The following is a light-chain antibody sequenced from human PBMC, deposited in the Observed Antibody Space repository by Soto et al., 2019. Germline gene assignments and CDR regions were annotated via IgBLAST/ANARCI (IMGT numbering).Light chain of an antibody. J-gene: IGKJ5*01. CDR2: GAS. CDR1: QTVIHNH. V-gene: IGKV3-20*01. CDR3: QQYSHLIT. Sequence: EIVLTQSPDTLSLSPWERATLSCRASQTVIHNHLAWHQQKPGQTPRLLVYGASSRATGIPARFSGSGSGTEFTLTISSLQSEDIATYYCQQYSHLITFGQGTRLEIK.